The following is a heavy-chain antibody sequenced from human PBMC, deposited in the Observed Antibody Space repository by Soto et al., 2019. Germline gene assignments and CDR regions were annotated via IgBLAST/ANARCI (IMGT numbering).Heavy chain of an antibody. CDR2: INSDGSSI. CDR3: AREPGYSNGWRQEY. V-gene: IGHV3-74*01. D-gene: IGHD6-19*01. CDR1: GFTFSSYW. J-gene: IGHJ4*02. Sequence: EVQLVESGGGLVQPGGSLRLSCAASGFTFSSYWMHWVRQAPGKGLVWVSRINSDGSSISYADSVKGRFTISRDNAKNTLYLQMNSLKIEDTAVYYCAREPGYSNGWRQEYWGQGTLVTVSS.